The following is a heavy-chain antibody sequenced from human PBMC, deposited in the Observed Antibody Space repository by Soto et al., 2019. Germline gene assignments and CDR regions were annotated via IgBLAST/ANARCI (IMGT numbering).Heavy chain of an antibody. D-gene: IGHD5-18*01. CDR1: GGSISSSSYY. CDR3: ARGYVDTAISFDY. J-gene: IGHJ4*02. V-gene: IGHV4-39*07. Sequence: SETLSLTCTVSGGSISSSSYYWTWIRQPPGTGLEWIGEINHSGSTYYNPSLKSRVTISVDTSKNQFSLKLSSVTAADTAVYYCARGYVDTAISFDYWGQGTLVTVSS. CDR2: INHSGST.